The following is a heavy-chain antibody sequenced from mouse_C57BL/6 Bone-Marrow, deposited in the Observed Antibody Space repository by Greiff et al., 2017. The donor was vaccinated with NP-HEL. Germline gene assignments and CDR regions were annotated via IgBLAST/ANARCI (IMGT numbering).Heavy chain of an antibody. Sequence: DVQLVESGGGLVKPGGSLKLSCAASGFTFSAYGMHWVRQAPEKGLEWVAYISSGSSTIYYADTVKGRFTISRDNAKNTLFLQMTILRSEDTAMYYCARPRMDYWGQGTSVTVSS. CDR3: ARPRMDY. J-gene: IGHJ4*01. V-gene: IGHV5-17*01. CDR1: GFTFSAYG. CDR2: ISSGSSTI.